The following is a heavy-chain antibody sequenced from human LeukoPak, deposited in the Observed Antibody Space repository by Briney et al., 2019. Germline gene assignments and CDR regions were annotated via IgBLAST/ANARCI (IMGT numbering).Heavy chain of an antibody. J-gene: IGHJ6*03. CDR1: GGSISSGDYY. CDR2: IYYSGST. CDR3: ARAVRITIFGVASDYYYYYMDV. Sequence: SETLSLTCTVSGGSISSGDYYWSWIRQPPGKGLEWIGYIYYSGSTYYNPSLKSRVTISVDTSKNQFSLKLSSVTAADTAVYYCARAVRITIFGVASDYYYYYMDVWGKGTTVTVFS. V-gene: IGHV4-30-4*01. D-gene: IGHD3-3*01.